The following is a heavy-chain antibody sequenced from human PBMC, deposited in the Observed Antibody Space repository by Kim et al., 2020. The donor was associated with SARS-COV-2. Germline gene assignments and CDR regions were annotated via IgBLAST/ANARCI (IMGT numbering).Heavy chain of an antibody. D-gene: IGHD2-15*01. Sequence: VKGRFTISRDNSKNPLYLQMNSLRAEDTAVYYGATIPSIVVALGVYFDYWGQGTLVTVSS. V-gene: IGHV3-23*01. CDR3: ATIPSIVVALGVYFDY. J-gene: IGHJ4*02.